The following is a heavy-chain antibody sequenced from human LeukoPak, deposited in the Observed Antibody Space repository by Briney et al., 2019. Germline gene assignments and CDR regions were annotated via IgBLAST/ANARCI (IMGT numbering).Heavy chain of an antibody. V-gene: IGHV1-24*01. CDR2: FDPEDGEI. D-gene: IGHD1-26*01. J-gene: IGHJ3*02. Sequence: ASVKVSCKVSEYTLTELSMHWVRQAPGKGLEWLGGFDPEDGEINYAQKFQGRVTMSDDTSTDTAYMELGSLRSDDTAVYYCAADRGDYSGRYLTAFDTWGQGTMVTVSS. CDR1: EYTLTELS. CDR3: AADRGDYSGRYLTAFDT.